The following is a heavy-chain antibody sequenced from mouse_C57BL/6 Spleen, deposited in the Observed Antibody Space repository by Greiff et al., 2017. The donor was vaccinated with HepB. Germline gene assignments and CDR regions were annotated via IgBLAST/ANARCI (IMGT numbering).Heavy chain of an antibody. V-gene: IGHV10-1*01. J-gene: IGHJ3*01. CDR2: IRSKSNNYAT. CDR1: GFSFNTYA. D-gene: IGHD2-3*01. Sequence: VQLQESGGGLVQPKGSLKLSCAASGFSFNTYAMNWVRQAPGKGLEWVARIRSKSNNYATYYADSVKDRFTISRDDSESMLYLQMNNLKTEDTAMYYCVSEYDGYYVWFAYWGQGTLVTVSA. CDR3: VSEYDGYYVWFAY.